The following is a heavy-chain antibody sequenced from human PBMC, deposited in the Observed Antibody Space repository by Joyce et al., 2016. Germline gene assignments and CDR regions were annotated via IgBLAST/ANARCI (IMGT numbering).Heavy chain of an antibody. Sequence: QVQLVESGGGVVQPGRSLRLSCVASGLTFRTYGMHWVRQAPGKGLEWVAVGSYDGINKYYIDAVKGRFTISRENSKNTLYLQMNSLRVEDTAVYYCGPDPWRPVSHGGDLPPDYRGQGTLVIVSS. D-gene: IGHD3-16*01. V-gene: IGHV3-30*03. CDR2: GSYDGINK. J-gene: IGHJ4*02. CDR1: GLTFRTYG. CDR3: GPDPWRPVSHGGDLPPDY.